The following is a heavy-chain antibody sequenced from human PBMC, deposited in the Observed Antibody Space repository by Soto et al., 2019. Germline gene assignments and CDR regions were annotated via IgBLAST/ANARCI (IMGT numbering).Heavy chain of an antibody. J-gene: IGHJ6*02. CDR2: ISSSGSTI. CDR3: ARDNYGSGRDYYGMDV. Sequence: GSLRLSCAASGYTFSNYAMHWVRQAPGKGLEWVSYISSSGSTIYYADSVKGRFTISRDNAKNSLYLQMNSLRAEDTAVYYCARDNYGSGRDYYGMDVWGQGTTVTV. D-gene: IGHD3-10*01. V-gene: IGHV3-48*03. CDR1: GYTFSNYA.